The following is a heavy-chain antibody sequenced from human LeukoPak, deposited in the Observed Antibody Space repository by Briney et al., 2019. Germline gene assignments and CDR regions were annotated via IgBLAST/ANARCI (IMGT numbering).Heavy chain of an antibody. J-gene: IGHJ4*02. V-gene: IGHV4-59*01. Sequence: WETLSLTCTVSGGSISSYYWSWIRQPPGKGLEWIGYIYYSGSTNYNPSLKSRVTISVDTSKNQFSLKLSSVTAADTAVYYCARVIGYSGYDAFDYWGQGTLVTVSS. D-gene: IGHD5-12*01. CDR3: ARVIGYSGYDAFDY. CDR2: IYYSGST. CDR1: GGSISSYY.